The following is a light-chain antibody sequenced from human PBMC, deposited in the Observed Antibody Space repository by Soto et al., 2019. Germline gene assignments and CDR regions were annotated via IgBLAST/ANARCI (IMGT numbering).Light chain of an antibody. J-gene: IGLJ1*01. CDR2: ANS. CDR3: QSYDSSLSAYV. Sequence: QSVLTQPPSVSGAPGQRVTISCTGSSSNIGAGYDVHWYQQLPGTAPKLLIFANSIRPSGVPGRFSGSKSGTSASLAITGLQADDEADYYCQSYDSSLSAYVFGTGTKSPS. V-gene: IGLV1-40*01. CDR1: SSNIGAGYD.